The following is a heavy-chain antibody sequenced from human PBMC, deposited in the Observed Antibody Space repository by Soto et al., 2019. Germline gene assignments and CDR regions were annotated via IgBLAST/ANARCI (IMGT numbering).Heavy chain of an antibody. V-gene: IGHV4-31*03. J-gene: IGHJ4*02. CDR3: ATYGLWARGYFDY. CDR2: IYYSGST. D-gene: IGHD5-18*01. Sequence: PSETLSLTCTVSGGSISSGGYYWSWIRQHPGKGLEWIGYIYYSGSTYYNPSLESRVTISVDTSKNQFSLKLSSVTAADTAVYYCATYGLWARGYFDYWGQGTLVTVSS. CDR1: GGSISSGGYY.